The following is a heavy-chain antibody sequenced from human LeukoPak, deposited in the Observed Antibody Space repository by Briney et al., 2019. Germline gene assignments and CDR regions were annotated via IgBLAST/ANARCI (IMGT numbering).Heavy chain of an antibody. V-gene: IGHV3-33*08. CDR2: IWYDGSNK. J-gene: IGHJ4*02. D-gene: IGHD1-26*01. CDR1: GFTFSSYA. Sequence: GGSLRLSCAASGFTFSSYAMHWVRQAPGKGLEWVAVIWYDGSNKYYADSVKGRFTISRDNSKNTLYLQMNSLREEDTAVYYCARQGYSGSYLKLKGFDYWGQGTLVTVSS. CDR3: ARQGYSGSYLKLKGFDY.